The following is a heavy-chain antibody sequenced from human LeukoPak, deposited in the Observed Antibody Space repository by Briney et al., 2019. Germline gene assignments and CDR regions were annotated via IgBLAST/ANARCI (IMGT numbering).Heavy chain of an antibody. V-gene: IGHV4-34*01. Sequence: PSETLSLTFAVYGGSFSGYYLSWIRQPPGKGLEWIGEINHSGSTNYNPSLKSRVTISVDTSKNQFSLKLSSVIAADTAVYYCASSRQEWLSYSYYFDYWGRGTLVTVSS. CDR2: INHSGST. CDR1: GGSFSGYY. CDR3: ASSRQEWLSYSYYFDY. J-gene: IGHJ4*02. D-gene: IGHD3-3*01.